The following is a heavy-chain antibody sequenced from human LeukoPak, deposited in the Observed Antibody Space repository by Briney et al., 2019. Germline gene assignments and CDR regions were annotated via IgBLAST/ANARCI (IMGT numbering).Heavy chain of an antibody. J-gene: IGHJ6*03. CDR1: GFSFSRYE. V-gene: IGHV3-48*03. Sequence: GGSLRLSCAASGFSFSRYEMNWVRQAPGKGLEGVSYIGSTTNSIYYADSVKGRFTISRDNAKKSLHLQMNSLRAEDTAVYYCARDEYSGLYYYMDVWGKGTTVTVSS. CDR3: ARDEYSGLYYYMDV. D-gene: IGHD5-12*01. CDR2: IGSTTNSI.